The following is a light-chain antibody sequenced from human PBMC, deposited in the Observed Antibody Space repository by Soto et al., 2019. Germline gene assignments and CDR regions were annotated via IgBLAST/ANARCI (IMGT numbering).Light chain of an antibody. Sequence: QSALTQPASVSGSPGRSITISCTGTSSDFGTYNLVSWYQQHPGKVPKLILFEVNKRPSGVSGRFSGSKSGNTASLTISGLQAEDEADYYCCSFTSSNTHVFGTGTKVTVL. CDR3: CSFTSSNTHV. V-gene: IGLV2-23*02. J-gene: IGLJ1*01. CDR2: EVN. CDR1: SSDFGTYNL.